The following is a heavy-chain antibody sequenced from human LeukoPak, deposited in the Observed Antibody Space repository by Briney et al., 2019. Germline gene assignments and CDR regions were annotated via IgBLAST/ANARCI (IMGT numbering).Heavy chain of an antibody. CDR3: ASLGVHRSRYYYYYMDV. D-gene: IGHD1-1*01. Sequence: PSETLSLTCAVSGGSFSGYYWSWIRQPPGKGLEWIGEINHSGSTNYNPSLKSRVTISVDTSKTQFSLKLSSVTAADPAVYYCASLGVHRSRYYYYYMDVWGKGTTVTISS. V-gene: IGHV4-34*01. CDR1: GGSFSGYY. J-gene: IGHJ6*03. CDR2: INHSGST.